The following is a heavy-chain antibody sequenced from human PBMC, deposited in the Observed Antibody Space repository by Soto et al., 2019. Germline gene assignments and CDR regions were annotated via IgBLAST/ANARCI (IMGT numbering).Heavy chain of an antibody. V-gene: IGHV2-5*02. J-gene: IGHJ4*02. Sequence: QITFKESGPTLVKPTQTLTLTCTFSGFSLSSTRVAVGWIRQPPGKALEWLALIYWDDDKRDSPFLKSRLTITKDTSKTQVVLTMTNMDPVDTATYYCAHSVVAGLGYYFDYWGQGTLVTVSS. D-gene: IGHD6-19*01. CDR3: AHSVVAGLGYYFDY. CDR2: IYWDDDK. CDR1: GFSLSSTRVA.